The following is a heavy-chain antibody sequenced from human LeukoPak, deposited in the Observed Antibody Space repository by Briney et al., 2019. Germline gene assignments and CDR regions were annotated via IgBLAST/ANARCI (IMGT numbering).Heavy chain of an antibody. D-gene: IGHD6-13*01. CDR3: AREELAAAGISFNWFDP. V-gene: IGHV1-46*01. Sequence: ASVKVSCKASGYTFTSYYMHWVRQAPGQGLEWMGIINPSGGSTSYAQKFQGRVTMTRDTSTSTVYMELSSLRSEDTAVYYCAREELAAAGISFNWFDPWGQGTLVTVSS. CDR2: INPSGGST. J-gene: IGHJ5*02. CDR1: GYTFTSYY.